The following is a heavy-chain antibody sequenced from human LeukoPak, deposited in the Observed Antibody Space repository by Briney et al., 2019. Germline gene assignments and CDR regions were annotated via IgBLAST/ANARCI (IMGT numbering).Heavy chain of an antibody. CDR1: GSTFTTYW. V-gene: IGHV3-7*01. CDR2: IKEDGSEK. J-gene: IGHJ4*02. Sequence: GGSLRLSCAASGSTFTTYWMTWVRQAPGKGLEWVANIKEDGSEKYYIDAVEGRFAISRDNTKNSLFLQMNSLRAEDTAVYYCVSAPNSYYLDHWGQGALVTVSS. CDR3: VSAPNSYYLDH.